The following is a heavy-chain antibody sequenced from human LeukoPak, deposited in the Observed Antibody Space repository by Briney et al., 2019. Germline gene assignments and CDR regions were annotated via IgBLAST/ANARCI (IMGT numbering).Heavy chain of an antibody. CDR3: ARGLPAAMGGDAFDI. V-gene: IGHV3-30*04. Sequence: GRSLRLSCAASGFTFSSYAMHWVRQAPGKGLEWVAVISYDGSNKYYADSVKGRFTISRDNSKNTLYLQMNSLRAEDTAVYYRARGLPAAMGGDAFDIWGQGTMVTVSS. J-gene: IGHJ3*02. CDR2: ISYDGSNK. D-gene: IGHD2-2*01. CDR1: GFTFSSYA.